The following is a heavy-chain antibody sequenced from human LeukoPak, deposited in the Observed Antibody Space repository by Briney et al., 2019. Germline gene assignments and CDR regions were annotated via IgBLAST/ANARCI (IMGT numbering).Heavy chain of an antibody. CDR3: ARVLYDILTGSQNYYYYGMDV. Sequence: XDXSNKYYADSVKGRFTISRDNSKNTLYLQMNSLRAEDTAVYYCARVLYDILTGSQNYYYYGMDVWGQGTTVTVSS. J-gene: IGHJ6*02. V-gene: IGHV3-30-3*01. CDR2: XDXSNK. D-gene: IGHD3-9*01.